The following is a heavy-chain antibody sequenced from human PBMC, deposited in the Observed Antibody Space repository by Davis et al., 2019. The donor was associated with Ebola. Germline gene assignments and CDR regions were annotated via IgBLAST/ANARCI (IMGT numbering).Heavy chain of an antibody. V-gene: IGHV3-74*01. J-gene: IGHJ6*02. Sequence: PGGSLRLSCAASGFTFSNCWMYWVRQAPGKGLVWVSRIDSAGNSITYADSVKGRFTISRDNAKSTLFLQMNSLRAEDTALYYCAGVVGASGLGVWGQGTPVTVSS. CDR1: GFTFSNCW. CDR2: IDSAGNSI. CDR3: AGVVGASGLGV. D-gene: IGHD2-15*01.